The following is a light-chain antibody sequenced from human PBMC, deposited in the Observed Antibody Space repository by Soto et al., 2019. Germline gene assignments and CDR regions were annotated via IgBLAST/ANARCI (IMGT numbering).Light chain of an antibody. CDR1: NILSKS. CDR3: QVWDNGGDRHVV. Sequence: SYELTQPPSVSVAPGQTATITCGGHNILSKSVHWYQQRPGQAPVLVVYDDFDRPSGIPQRFSGSNSGNTATLTIRRVEAGDEADYYCQVWDNGGDRHVVFGGGTQLTVL. CDR2: DDF. V-gene: IGLV3-21*02. J-gene: IGLJ2*01.